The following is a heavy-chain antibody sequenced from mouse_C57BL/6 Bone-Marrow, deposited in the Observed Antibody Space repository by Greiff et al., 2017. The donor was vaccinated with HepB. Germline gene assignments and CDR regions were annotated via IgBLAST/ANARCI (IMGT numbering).Heavy chain of an antibody. CDR3: ARGRDDYDEGLAY. D-gene: IGHD2-4*01. J-gene: IGHJ3*01. CDR2: IDPSDSYT. CDR1: GYTFTSYW. Sequence: QVQLQQPGAELVRPGTSVKLSCKASGYTFTSYWMHWVKQRPGQGLEWIGVIDPSDSYTNYNQKFKGKATLTVDTSSSTAYMELHSLTSEDSAVYFCARGRDDYDEGLAYWGQGTLVTVSA. V-gene: IGHV1-59*01.